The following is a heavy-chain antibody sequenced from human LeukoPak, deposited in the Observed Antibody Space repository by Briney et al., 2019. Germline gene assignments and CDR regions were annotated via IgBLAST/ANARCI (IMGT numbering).Heavy chain of an antibody. D-gene: IGHD1-26*01. CDR2: INPNSGGT. Sequence: ASVKVSCKASGYTFTGYYLHWVRQAPGQGLEWMGWINPNSGGTNYAQKFQGRVTMTRDTSTSTVYMELSSLRSEDTAVYYCARGARVGVGATTDYYFDYWGQGTLVTVSS. CDR3: ARGARVGVGATTDYYFDY. J-gene: IGHJ4*02. V-gene: IGHV1-2*02. CDR1: GYTFTGYY.